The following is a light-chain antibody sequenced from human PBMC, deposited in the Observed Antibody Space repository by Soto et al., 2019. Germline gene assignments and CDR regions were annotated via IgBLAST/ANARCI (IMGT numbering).Light chain of an antibody. CDR2: GAS. CDR1: QGISSY. Sequence: IQLTQSPSSLSASVGDRVTITCRASQGISSYLSWYQQKPGKAPKLLIYGASNLQSGVPSRFSGSGSETGFTLTISSLQPEDFATYYCQQSYSAPRTFGQGTKVDIK. J-gene: IGKJ2*01. CDR3: QQSYSAPRT. V-gene: IGKV1-39*01.